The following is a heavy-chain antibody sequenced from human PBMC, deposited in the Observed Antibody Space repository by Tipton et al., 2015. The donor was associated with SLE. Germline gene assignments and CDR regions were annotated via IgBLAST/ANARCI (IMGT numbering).Heavy chain of an antibody. CDR1: GGSVSSGSYY. CDR3: ARALQNYFDY. CDR2: IYYSGST. J-gene: IGHJ4*02. V-gene: IGHV4-31*03. Sequence: TLSLTCTVSGGSVSSGSYYWSWIRQHPGKGLEWIGYIYYSGSTYYNPSLKSRVTISIDTSKNQFSLKLSSVTAADTAVYYCARALQNYFDYWGQGTLVTVSS.